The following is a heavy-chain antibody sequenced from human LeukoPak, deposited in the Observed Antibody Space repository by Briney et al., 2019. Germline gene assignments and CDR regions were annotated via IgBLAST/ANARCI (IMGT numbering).Heavy chain of an antibody. D-gene: IGHD2-21*01. CDR1: GYILTDYR. Sequence: ASVEVSCKASGYILTDYRIHWVRLAPGQGLEWMGWINPDSGDIHSAQKFQGRVTMTRDTSTSTVYMELSSLRSEDTAVYYCASILGSGNWFDPWGQGTLVTVSS. CDR2: INPDSGDI. V-gene: IGHV1-2*02. CDR3: ASILGSGNWFDP. J-gene: IGHJ5*02.